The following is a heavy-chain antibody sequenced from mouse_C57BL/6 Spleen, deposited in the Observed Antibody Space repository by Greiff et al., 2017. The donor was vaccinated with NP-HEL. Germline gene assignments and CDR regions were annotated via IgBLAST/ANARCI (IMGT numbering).Heavy chain of an antibody. J-gene: IGHJ3*01. V-gene: IGHV1-74*01. CDR3: ATYYYGSSYEAY. Sequence: VKLQQPGAELVKPGASVKVSCKASGYTFTSYWMHWVKQRPGQGLEWIGRIHPSDSDTNYNQKFKGKATLTVDKSSSTAYMQLSSLTSEDSAVYYCATYYYGSSYEAYWGQGTLVTVSA. CDR2: IHPSDSDT. CDR1: GYTFTSYW. D-gene: IGHD1-1*01.